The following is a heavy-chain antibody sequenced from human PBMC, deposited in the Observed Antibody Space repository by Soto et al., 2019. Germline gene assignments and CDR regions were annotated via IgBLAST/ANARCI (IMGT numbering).Heavy chain of an antibody. V-gene: IGHV2-26*01. J-gene: IGHJ6*02. CDR3: ARMKVDSYQFYYAMDV. CDR1: GFSLTTGKMG. Sequence: QVTLKESGPALVKPTETLTLTCTVSGFSLTTGKMGVSWIRQPPGKALEWLAHIFSDNERSYSTSLQGRLTISKDTSGSQVVLSMTNVDPVDTATYYCARMKVDSYQFYYAMDVWGQGTTVTGSS. D-gene: IGHD3-9*01. CDR2: IFSDNER.